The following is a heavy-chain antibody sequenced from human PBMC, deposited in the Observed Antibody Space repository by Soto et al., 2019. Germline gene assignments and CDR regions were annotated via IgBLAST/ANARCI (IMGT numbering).Heavy chain of an antibody. D-gene: IGHD6-13*01. CDR3: GRDAGRRFDY. J-gene: IGHJ4*02. CDR2: MNRDGSEK. CDR1: GFTFSSYW. Sequence: ESGGGLVQPGGSLRFSCAASGFTFSSYWMTWARQAPGKGLEWVASMNRDGSEKRYVDSVEGRFTISRDNAKNSLFLQMNSLSPDDTAVYYCGRDAGRRFDYWGQGSLVTVSS. V-gene: IGHV3-7*01.